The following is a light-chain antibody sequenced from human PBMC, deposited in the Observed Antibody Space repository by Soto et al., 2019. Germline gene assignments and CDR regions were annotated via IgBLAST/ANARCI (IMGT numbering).Light chain of an antibody. CDR3: QQRSNWLIT. CDR2: GAS. J-gene: IGKJ5*01. Sequence: MVMTQSPATLSVSPGERATLSCRASQSVSSNLAWYQQKPGQAPRLLIYGASTRATDMPGRFSGRGSGTEFTLTISSLQSEDFAVYYCQQRSNWLITFGQGTRLEIK. V-gene: IGKV3-15*01. CDR1: QSVSSN.